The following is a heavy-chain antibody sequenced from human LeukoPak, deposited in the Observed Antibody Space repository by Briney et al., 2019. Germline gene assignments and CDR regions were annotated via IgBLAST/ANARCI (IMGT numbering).Heavy chain of an antibody. Sequence: ASVKVSCKASGYTFTTHYMHWVRQAPGQGLEWMGIINPSGGSTTYAQKFQGRVTMTRDTSTSTVYMELNSLRSEDTAVYYCARTWVVPQLYYFDYWGQGTLVTVSS. CDR1: GYTFTTHY. CDR3: ARTWVVPQLYYFDY. J-gene: IGHJ4*02. D-gene: IGHD6-19*01. CDR2: INPSGGST. V-gene: IGHV1-46*01.